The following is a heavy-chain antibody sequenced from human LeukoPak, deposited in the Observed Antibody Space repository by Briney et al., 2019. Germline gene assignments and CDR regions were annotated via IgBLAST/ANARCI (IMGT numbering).Heavy chain of an antibody. CDR3: ASWHNDCSSTSCYGNYYYYYYMDV. D-gene: IGHD2-2*01. CDR2: IIPIFGTA. J-gene: IGHJ6*03. Sequence: ASVKVSCKASGGTFSSYAISWVRQAPGQGLEWMGGIIPIFGTANYAQKFQGRVTITTDESTSTAYMELSSLRSEDTAVYYCASWHNDCSSTSCYGNYYYYYYMDVWGKGTTVTVSS. CDR1: GGTFSSYA. V-gene: IGHV1-69*05.